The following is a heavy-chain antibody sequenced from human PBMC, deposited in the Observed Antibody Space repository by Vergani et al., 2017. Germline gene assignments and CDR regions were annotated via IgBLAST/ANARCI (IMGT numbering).Heavy chain of an antibody. V-gene: IGHV3-30*02. CDR2: IRYDGSNK. CDR3: AKAYYNYGMDV. Sequence: QVQLVESGGGVVQPGGPLRLSCAASGFTFSSYGLHWVRQAPGKGLEWVAFIRYDGSNKYYAASVKGRFTISRDNSKNTLYLQMNSLRAEDTAVYYCAKAYYNYGMDVWGQGTTVTVSS. J-gene: IGHJ6*02. CDR1: GFTFSSYG.